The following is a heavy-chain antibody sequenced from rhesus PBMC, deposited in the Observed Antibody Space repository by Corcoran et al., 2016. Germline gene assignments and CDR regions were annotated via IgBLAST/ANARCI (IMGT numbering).Heavy chain of an antibody. CDR2: IYGSGGST. CDR3: ARDVYSYGGGYSLDV. V-gene: IGHV4S2*01. J-gene: IGHJ5-2*02. D-gene: IGHD5-36*01. CDR1: GASTSSNY. Sequence: QVQLQESGPGLVKPSETLPLTCAVSGASTSSNYWTWIRQAPGQGRDGIGRIYGSGGSTDYNPALKSRGTISIETSKNQFSLKLSCGTAADTAVYYCARDVYSYGGGYSLDVWGRGVLVTVSS.